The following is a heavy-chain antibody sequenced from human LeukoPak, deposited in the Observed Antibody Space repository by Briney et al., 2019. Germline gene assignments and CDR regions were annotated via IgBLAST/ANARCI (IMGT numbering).Heavy chain of an antibody. D-gene: IGHD1-1*01. CDR1: GFTFSSYA. V-gene: IGHV3-30-3*01. J-gene: IGHJ5*02. CDR2: ISYDGSNK. Sequence: PGRSLRLSCAASGFTFSSYAMHWVRQAPGKGREWVAVISYDGSNKYYADSVKGRFTISRDNSKNTLYLQMNSLRAEDTAVYYCARARPYNWNDLGWFDPWGQGTLVTVSS. CDR3: ARARPYNWNDLGWFDP.